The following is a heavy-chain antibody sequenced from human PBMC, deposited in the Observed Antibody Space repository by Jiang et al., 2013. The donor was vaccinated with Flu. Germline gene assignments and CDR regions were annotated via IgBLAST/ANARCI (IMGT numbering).Heavy chain of an antibody. D-gene: IGHD5-12*01. CDR2: ISGSGGST. V-gene: IGHV3-23*01. Sequence: EVQLLESGGGLVQPGGSLRLSCAASGFTFSSYAMSWVRQAPGKGLEWVSAISGSGGSTYYADSVKGRFTISRDNSKNTLYLQMNSLRAEDTAVYYCAKDSVGIVATRGXYFDYWGQGTLVTVSS. CDR3: AKDSVGIVATRGXYFDY. J-gene: IGHJ4*02. CDR1: GFTFSSYA.